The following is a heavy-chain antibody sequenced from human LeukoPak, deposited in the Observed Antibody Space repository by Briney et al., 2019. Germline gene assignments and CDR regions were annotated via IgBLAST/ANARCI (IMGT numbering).Heavy chain of an antibody. CDR2: INEDGSTT. CDR3: VRDLGGRSGH. D-gene: IGHD1-26*01. Sequence: GGSPRLSCAASGFTFSSYAMSWVRQAPGKGLVWVSRINEDGSTTNHADSVKGRFTISRDNAKNTLYMQMNSLRAEDTAVYYCVRDLGGRSGHWGQGTLVTVSS. V-gene: IGHV3-74*01. J-gene: IGHJ4*02. CDR1: GFTFSSYA.